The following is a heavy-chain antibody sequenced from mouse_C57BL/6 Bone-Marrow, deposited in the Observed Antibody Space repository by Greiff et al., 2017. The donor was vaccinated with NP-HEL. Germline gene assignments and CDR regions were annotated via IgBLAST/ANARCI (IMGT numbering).Heavy chain of an antibody. V-gene: IGHV5-6*01. CDR1: GFTFSSYG. J-gene: IGHJ3*01. CDR3: ARRPYYYGSSPFAY. Sequence: EVQRVESGGDLVKPGGSLKLSCAASGFTFSSYGMSWVRQTPDKRLEWVATISSGGSYTYYPDSVKGRFTISIDNAKNTPYLKMSSLKSEDTAMYYCARRPYYYGSSPFAYWGQGTLVTVSA. CDR2: ISSGGSYT. D-gene: IGHD1-1*01.